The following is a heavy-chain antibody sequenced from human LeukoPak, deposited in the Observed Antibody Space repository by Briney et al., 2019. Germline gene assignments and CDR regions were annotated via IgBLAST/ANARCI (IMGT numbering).Heavy chain of an antibody. CDR3: ARVKGYDSSGPFDY. V-gene: IGHV3-74*01. Sequence: GGSLRLSRAASGFIFSSYWMHWVRQAPGKGLVWVSRIKSDGSSTSYADSVKGRFTISRDNAKNTLYLQMNSLRIEDTAVYYCARVKGYDSSGPFDYWGQGTLVTVSS. CDR2: IKSDGSST. CDR1: GFIFSSYW. D-gene: IGHD3-22*01. J-gene: IGHJ4*02.